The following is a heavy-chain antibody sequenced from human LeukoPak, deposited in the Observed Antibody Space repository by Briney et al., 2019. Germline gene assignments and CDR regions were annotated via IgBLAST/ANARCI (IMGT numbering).Heavy chain of an antibody. CDR1: GGSFSGYY. V-gene: IGHV4-34*01. CDR3: ARGPYSYDSSGAFDI. Sequence: SETLSLTCAVYGGSFSGYYWSWIRQPPGKGLEWIGEINHSGSTNYNPSLKSRVTISVDTSKNQFSLKLSSVTAADTAVYFCARGPYSYDSSGAFDIWGQGTMVTVPS. J-gene: IGHJ3*02. CDR2: INHSGST. D-gene: IGHD3-22*01.